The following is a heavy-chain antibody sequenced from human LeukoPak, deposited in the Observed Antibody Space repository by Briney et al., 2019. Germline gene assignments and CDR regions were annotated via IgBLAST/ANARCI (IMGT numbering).Heavy chain of an antibody. V-gene: IGHV1-18*01. Sequence: GASVKVSCKASGGPFSSYAISWVRQAPGQGLEWMGWISAYNGNTNYAQKLQGRVTMTTDTSTSTAYMELRSLRSDDTAVYYCARTYITGTTSWFDPWGQGTLVTVSS. D-gene: IGHD1-7*01. CDR2: ISAYNGNT. CDR1: GGPFSSYA. J-gene: IGHJ5*02. CDR3: ARTYITGTTSWFDP.